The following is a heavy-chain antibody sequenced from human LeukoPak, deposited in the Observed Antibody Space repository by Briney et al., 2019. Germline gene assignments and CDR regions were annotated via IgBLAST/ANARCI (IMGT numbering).Heavy chain of an antibody. CDR1: GFTFSSYS. CDR2: ITDSGSRT. D-gene: IGHD6-6*01. CDR3: APTSRFSFQH. V-gene: IGHV3-23*01. J-gene: IGHJ1*01. Sequence: GESLKISCAASGFTFSSYSMSWVRQAPGKGLEWVSMITDSGSRTYYADSVKGRFTISRDNSKNTLYLQMNSLRAEDTALYYCAPTSRFSFQHWGQGTLVTVSS.